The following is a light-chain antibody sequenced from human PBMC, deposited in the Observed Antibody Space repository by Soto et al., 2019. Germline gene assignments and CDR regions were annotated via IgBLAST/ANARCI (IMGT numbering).Light chain of an antibody. CDR1: SSDVGAYNY. V-gene: IGLV2-11*01. CDR2: DVS. Sequence: QSVLTQPRSVSGSPGQSVTISCTGTSSDVGAYNYVSWYQQHPGKAPKLMIYDVSKRPSGVPDRFSGSKSGNTASLTISGLQAEDEADYYCCSHAGSYTWVFGGGTKLTVL. CDR3: CSHAGSYTWV. J-gene: IGLJ3*02.